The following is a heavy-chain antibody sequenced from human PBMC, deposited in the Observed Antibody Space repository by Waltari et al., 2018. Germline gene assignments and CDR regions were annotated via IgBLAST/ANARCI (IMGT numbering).Heavy chain of an antibody. D-gene: IGHD2-15*01. CDR3: ARDFARHCSGGSCYSSDYYGMDV. CDR1: GFTFSSYA. J-gene: IGHJ6*02. CDR2: ISYDGRNK. Sequence: QVQLVESGGGVVQPGRSLRLSCAASGFTFSSYAMHWVRQAPGKGLEWVAVISYDGRNKYYADSVKGRLTISRDNSKNTLYLQRNSLRAEDTAVYYWARDFARHCSGGSCYSSDYYGMDVWGQGTTVTVSS. V-gene: IGHV3-30*04.